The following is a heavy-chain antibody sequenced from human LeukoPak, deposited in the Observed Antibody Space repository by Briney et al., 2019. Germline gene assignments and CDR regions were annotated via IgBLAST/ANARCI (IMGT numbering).Heavy chain of an antibody. D-gene: IGHD6-13*01. Sequence: PGGSLRLSCAASGFTFSSYSMNWVRQAPGKGLEWVSSISSSSSYIYYADSVKGRFTIFRDNAKNSLYLQMNSLRAEDTAVYYCASSLAAAGKGTFDIWGQGTMVTVSS. CDR2: ISSSSSYI. CDR1: GFTFSSYS. J-gene: IGHJ3*02. CDR3: ASSLAAAGKGTFDI. V-gene: IGHV3-21*01.